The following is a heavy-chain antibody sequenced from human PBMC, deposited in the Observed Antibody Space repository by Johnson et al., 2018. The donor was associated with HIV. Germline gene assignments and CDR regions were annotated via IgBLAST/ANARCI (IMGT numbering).Heavy chain of an antibody. CDR1: GFSFSSYA. V-gene: IGHV3-23*04. J-gene: IGHJ3*02. CDR3: AREDVGSSAPDAFDI. CDR2: ISGSGDRT. Sequence: VQLVESGGGSVQPGGSLRLSCAASGFSFSSYALTWVRQAPGKGLEWVSGISGSGDRTYDADSVKGRFTISRDNSKNTLYLQMNSLRAEDTAVYYCAREDVGSSAPDAFDIWGQGTMVTVSS. D-gene: IGHD1-26*01.